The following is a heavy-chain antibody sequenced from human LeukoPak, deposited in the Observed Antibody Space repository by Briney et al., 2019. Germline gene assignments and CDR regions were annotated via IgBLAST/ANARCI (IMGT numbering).Heavy chain of an antibody. CDR2: IIPICGTA. D-gene: IGHD4-23*01. Sequence: SVKVSCKASGVTFSIYAISWVRQAPGQGLEWMGGIIPICGTANYAQKFHGRVTITTDESTSTAYMELSSLRTEDTAVYYCARGTTVVTHLDYWGQGSLVTVSS. CDR3: ARGTTVVTHLDY. V-gene: IGHV1-69*05. CDR1: GVTFSIYA. J-gene: IGHJ4*02.